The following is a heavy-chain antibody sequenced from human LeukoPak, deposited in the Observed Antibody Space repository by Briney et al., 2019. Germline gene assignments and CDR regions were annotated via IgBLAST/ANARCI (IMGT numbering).Heavy chain of an antibody. CDR2: IGRSTVTT. Sequence: GGSLRLSCAASGFTFSDYSFNWVRQAPGRGLEWISYIGRSTVTTYYADSVQGRFTISRDNAKNSLYLQMNSLRAEDTAVYYCARAATDWGQGTLVTVSS. CDR3: ARAATD. V-gene: IGHV3-48*01. CDR1: GFTFSDYS. J-gene: IGHJ4*02.